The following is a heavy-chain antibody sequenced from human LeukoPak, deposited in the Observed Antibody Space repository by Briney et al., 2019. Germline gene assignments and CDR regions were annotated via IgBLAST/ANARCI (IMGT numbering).Heavy chain of an antibody. Sequence: SETLSLTCTVSGGSISSSSYYWGWIRQPPGKGLEWIGSIYYSGSTYYNPSLKSRVTISVDTSKNQFSLKLSSVTAADTAVYYCARHGVVGYYGSGSYYRHNWFDPWGQGTLVTVSS. CDR1: GGSISSSSYY. D-gene: IGHD3-10*01. CDR2: IYYSGST. CDR3: ARHGVVGYYGSGSYYRHNWFDP. V-gene: IGHV4-39*01. J-gene: IGHJ5*02.